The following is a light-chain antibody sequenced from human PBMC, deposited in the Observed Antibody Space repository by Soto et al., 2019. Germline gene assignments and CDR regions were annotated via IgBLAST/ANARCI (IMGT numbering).Light chain of an antibody. V-gene: IGLV2-14*01. J-gene: IGLJ3*02. CDR3: SSLTSSNTWV. CDR1: NSDVGGYDY. CDR2: QVN. Sequence: QSVLTQPASVSGSPGQSITISCTGTNSDVGGYDYVSWYQHYPGKAPKLLIYQVNNRPSGDSSRFSGSKSGNTASLTFSGLQAEDEADYYCSSLTSSNTWVFGGGTKLTVL.